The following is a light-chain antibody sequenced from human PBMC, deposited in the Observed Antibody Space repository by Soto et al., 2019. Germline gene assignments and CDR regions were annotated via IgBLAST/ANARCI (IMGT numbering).Light chain of an antibody. CDR2: GAS. V-gene: IGKV3-20*01. Sequence: EIVFRRTRQTLYLCPEERATLSFRGPPSVSSSYLAWYQQKPGQAPRPIIYGASSSATGIADRFSGSGSGTDFALTISRLEPEAFAVYYCQQYGSSPPLFTFGPGTKVDI. J-gene: IGKJ3*01. CDR1: PSVSSSY. CDR3: QQYGSSPPLFT.